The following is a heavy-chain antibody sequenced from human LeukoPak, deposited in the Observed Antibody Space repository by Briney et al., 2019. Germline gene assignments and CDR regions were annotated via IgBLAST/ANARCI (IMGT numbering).Heavy chain of an antibody. J-gene: IGHJ5*02. CDR3: ARTGPSALVWLYTSIIPPYWFDP. CDR2: IYHSGST. D-gene: IGHD3-3*01. V-gene: IGHV4-38-2*01. Sequence: SETLSLTCAVSGYSISSGYYWGWIRQPPGKGLEWIGSIYHSGSTYYNPSLKSRVTISVDTSKNQFSLKLSSVTAADTAVYYCARTGPSALVWLYTSIIPPYWFDPWGKGTLVTVSS. CDR1: GYSISSGYY.